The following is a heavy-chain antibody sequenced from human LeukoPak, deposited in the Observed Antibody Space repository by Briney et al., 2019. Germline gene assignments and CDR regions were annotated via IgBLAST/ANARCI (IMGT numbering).Heavy chain of an antibody. CDR3: ATDAPSQPDIVVVPALEARYYYYMDV. V-gene: IGHV1-69-2*01. Sequence: ASVTVSCKASGYTFSDYYMHWVQQAPGKGLEWMGRVDPEDGETIYAEKFQGRVTITADTSTDTAYMELSSLRSEDTAVYYCATDAPSQPDIVVVPALEARYYYYMDVWGKGTTVTVSS. CDR2: VDPEDGET. CDR1: GYTFSDYY. D-gene: IGHD2-2*01. J-gene: IGHJ6*03.